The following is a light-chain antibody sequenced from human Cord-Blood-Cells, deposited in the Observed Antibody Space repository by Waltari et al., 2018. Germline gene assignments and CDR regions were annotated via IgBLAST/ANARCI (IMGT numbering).Light chain of an antibody. CDR2: DAS. CDR1: QSVSSY. CDR3: QQRSNWLSIT. Sequence: EIVLTQYPATLSLSPGERATHSCRASQSVSSYLAWYQQKPGQAPRLLIYDASNRATGIPARFSGSGSGTDFTLTISSLEPEDFAVYYCQQRSNWLSITFGQGTRLEIK. J-gene: IGKJ5*01. V-gene: IGKV3-11*01.